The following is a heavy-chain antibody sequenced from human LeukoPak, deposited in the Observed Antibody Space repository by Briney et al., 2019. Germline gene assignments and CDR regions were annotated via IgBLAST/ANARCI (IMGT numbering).Heavy chain of an antibody. Sequence: GGALRLSCAVSGFSFDNYDMHWVRQISGEGLEWVAAIGTGGDTYYRDSVKGRFTISRGNAKNSLYLQMNSLRVGDTAGYYCVRDYGPGGFGPWGQGALVTVSS. CDR3: VRDYGPGGFGP. D-gene: IGHD3-10*01. CDR1: GFSFDNYD. CDR2: IGTGGDT. V-gene: IGHV3-13*01. J-gene: IGHJ5*02.